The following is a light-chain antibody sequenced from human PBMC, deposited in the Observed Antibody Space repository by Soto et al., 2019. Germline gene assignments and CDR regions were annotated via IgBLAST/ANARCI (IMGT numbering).Light chain of an antibody. CDR2: SAS. Sequence: EVVLTQSPGTLSLSPGERATLSCSASQSVSGDYLAWYQQKPGQAPRLLIYSASLKPAGIPDRFSGSGSATDFTLTISRLEPEDFALFYCHQYGSSPITFGQGTRLEIK. CDR3: HQYGSSPIT. CDR1: QSVSGDY. V-gene: IGKV3-20*01. J-gene: IGKJ5*01.